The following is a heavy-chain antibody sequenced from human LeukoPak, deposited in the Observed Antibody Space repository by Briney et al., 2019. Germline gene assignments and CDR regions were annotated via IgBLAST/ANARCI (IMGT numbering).Heavy chain of an antibody. J-gene: IGHJ4*02. CDR3: ARSHWARNYDRVDY. Sequence: GGSLRLSCAASGFTFSNYWMSWVRQAPGKGLEWVANIKEDGSEKYYVDSVKGRFTISRDNAKNSLYLQMNSLRAEDTAVYYCARSHWARNYDRVDYWGQGTLVTVSS. CDR2: IKEDGSEK. D-gene: IGHD3-22*01. V-gene: IGHV3-7*01. CDR1: GFTFSNYW.